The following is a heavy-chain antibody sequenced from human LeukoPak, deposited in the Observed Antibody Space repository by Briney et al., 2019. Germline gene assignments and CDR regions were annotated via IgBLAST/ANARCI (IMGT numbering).Heavy chain of an antibody. CDR2: ISWNSGSI. V-gene: IGHV3-9*01. CDR3: AKEFDSSGYFLPGGWFDP. D-gene: IGHD3-22*01. J-gene: IGHJ5*02. Sequence: GGSLRLSCAASGFTFDDYAMHWVRQAPGKGLEWVSGISWNSGSIGYADSVKGRFTISRDNAKNSLYLQMNSLRAEDTALYYCAKEFDSSGYFLPGGWFDPWGQGTLVTASS. CDR1: GFTFDDYA.